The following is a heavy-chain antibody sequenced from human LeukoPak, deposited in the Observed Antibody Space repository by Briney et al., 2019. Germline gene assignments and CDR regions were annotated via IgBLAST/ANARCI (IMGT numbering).Heavy chain of an antibody. CDR3: VRGNYDSRGYSNAFDI. CDR1: GGSMSSCH. Sequence: SETLSLTCTVSGGSMSSCHWSWIRQPPGKRLEWLGFISYSGSTNSNPSLKSRVAISIDTSENQFSLKLSSVTAADTAVYYCVRGNYDSRGYSNAFDIWGQGAMVTVSS. J-gene: IGHJ3*02. CDR2: ISYSGST. D-gene: IGHD3-22*01. V-gene: IGHV4-59*01.